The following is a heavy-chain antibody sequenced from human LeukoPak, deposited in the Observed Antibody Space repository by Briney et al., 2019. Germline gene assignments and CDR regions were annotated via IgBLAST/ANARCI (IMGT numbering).Heavy chain of an antibody. D-gene: IGHD2-15*01. J-gene: IGHJ6*04. CDR3: ARDLAYCSGGSCYGMDV. CDR1: GFTFSSYA. CDR2: ISYDGSNK. V-gene: IGHV3-30*04. Sequence: PGRSLRLSCAPSGFTFSSYAMHWVRQAPGKGLEWVAVISYDGSNKYYADSVKGRFTISRDNSKNTLYLQMNSLRAEDTAVYYCARDLAYCSGGSCYGMDVWGKGTTVTVSS.